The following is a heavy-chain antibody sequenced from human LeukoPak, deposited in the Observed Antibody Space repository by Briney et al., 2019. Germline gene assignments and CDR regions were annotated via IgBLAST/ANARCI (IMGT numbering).Heavy chain of an antibody. CDR3: ARGFDY. Sequence: SETLSLTCTVSGGSISSHYWSWIRQPPGKGLEWIEYIYYSGSTNYNPSLKSRVTISVDTSKNQFSLKLTSVTAADTAVYYCARGFDYWGQGTLVTVSS. J-gene: IGHJ4*02. CDR1: GGSISSHY. CDR2: IYYSGST. V-gene: IGHV4-59*11.